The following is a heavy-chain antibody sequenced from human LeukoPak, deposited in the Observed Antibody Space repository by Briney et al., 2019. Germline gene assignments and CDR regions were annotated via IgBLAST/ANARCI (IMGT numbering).Heavy chain of an antibody. Sequence: SQTLSLTCTVSGGSISSGDYYWSWIRQPPGKGLEWIGYIYYSGSTYYNPSLKSRVTISVDSSKNQFSLKLSSVTAADTAVYYCARDRVLRYFDWSLGAFDIWGQGTMVTVSS. CDR1: GGSISSGDYY. D-gene: IGHD3-9*01. V-gene: IGHV4-30-4*01. J-gene: IGHJ3*02. CDR2: IYYSGST. CDR3: ARDRVLRYFDWSLGAFDI.